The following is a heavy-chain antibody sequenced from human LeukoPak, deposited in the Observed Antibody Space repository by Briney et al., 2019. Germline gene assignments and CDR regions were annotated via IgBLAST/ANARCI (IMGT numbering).Heavy chain of an antibody. CDR3: ARRGGCISTSCNLDY. CDR1: GYTFTSYY. D-gene: IGHD2-2*01. CDR2: INPNGGGT. J-gene: IGHJ4*02. V-gene: IGHV1-46*03. Sequence: ASVRVSCKTSGYTFTSYYMHWMRQAPGQGLEWVGMINPNGGGTSSAQKFQGRVTMTRDTSTSTVYMDLSSLRSEDTAIYYCARRGGCISTSCNLDYWGQGTLVTVSS.